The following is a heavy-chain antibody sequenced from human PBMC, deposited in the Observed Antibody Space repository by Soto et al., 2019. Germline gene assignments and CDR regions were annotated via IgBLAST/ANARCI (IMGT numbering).Heavy chain of an antibody. D-gene: IGHD2-15*01. V-gene: IGHV4-34*01. J-gene: IGHJ4*02. CDR2: INHSGST. CDR1: GGSFSGYY. CDR3: ARGTTIVVVVAATRRTFDY. Sequence: QVQLQQWGAGLLKPSETLSLTCAVYGGSFSGYYWSWIRQPPGKGLEWIGEINHSGSTNYNPSLNRGVTISVDTSKNQFSLKLSSVTAADTAVYYCARGTTIVVVVAATRRTFDYWGQGTLVTVSS.